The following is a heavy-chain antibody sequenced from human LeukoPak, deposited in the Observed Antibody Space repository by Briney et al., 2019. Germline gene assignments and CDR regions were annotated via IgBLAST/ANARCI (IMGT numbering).Heavy chain of an antibody. J-gene: IGHJ4*02. V-gene: IGHV3-23*01. Sequence: PGGSLRLSCAASGFTLSSYAMTWVRQAPGRGLEWVSSVDGGGGGTYYADSVKGRFTISRDNSKDTLYLQMNGLRAEDTAVYFCAKQSAGGAGWYRLPYDFWGQGTLVTVSS. CDR2: VDGGGGGT. D-gene: IGHD6-19*01. CDR1: GFTLSSYA. CDR3: AKQSAGGAGWYRLPYDF.